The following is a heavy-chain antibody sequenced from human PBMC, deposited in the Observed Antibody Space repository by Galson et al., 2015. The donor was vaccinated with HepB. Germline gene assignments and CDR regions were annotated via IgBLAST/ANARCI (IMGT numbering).Heavy chain of an antibody. CDR2: IKQDGSEK. V-gene: IGHV3-7*03. D-gene: IGHD1-20*01. J-gene: IGHJ4*02. CDR3: AAGRFNWTY. CDR1: GFTFSNYW. Sequence: SPRLSCAASGFTFSNYWMTWVRQAPGKGLEWVANIKQDGSEKNYVDSVRGRFTLSRDNAENSLSLQMHSLKAEDTAVYFCAAGRFNWTYWSQGTLVTVSS.